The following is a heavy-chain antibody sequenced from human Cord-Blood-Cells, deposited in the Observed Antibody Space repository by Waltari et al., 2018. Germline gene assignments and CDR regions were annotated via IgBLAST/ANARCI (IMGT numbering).Heavy chain of an antibody. J-gene: IGHJ3*02. CDR1: GYTFTAYY. V-gene: IGHV1-2*02. Sequence: QVQLVQSGAEVKKPGASVKVSCTASGYTFTAYYMHWVRQSPGKGLEWMGWINPNSGGTNDEQKFQGRVTMTRDTSISTAYMELSRLRSDDTAVYYCARSITIFGVVMSDAFDIWGQGTMVTVSS. CDR3: ARSITIFGVVMSDAFDI. D-gene: IGHD3-3*01. CDR2: INPNSGGT.